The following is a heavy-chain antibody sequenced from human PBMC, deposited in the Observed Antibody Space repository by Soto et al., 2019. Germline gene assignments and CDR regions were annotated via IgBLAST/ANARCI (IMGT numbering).Heavy chain of an antibody. CDR3: AGPPELTRIYYFFGMDV. J-gene: IGHJ6*02. CDR1: GGTFSSYA. Sequence: QVQLVQSGAEVKKPGSSVKVSCKASGGTFSSYAISWVRQAPGQGLEWMGGIIPIFGTANYAQKFQGRVTITEDESTRTSDMELSRLRSEDTSVYYCAGPPELTRIYYFFGMDVWGQGTTVTVSS. V-gene: IGHV1-69*12. D-gene: IGHD1-7*01. CDR2: IIPIFGTA.